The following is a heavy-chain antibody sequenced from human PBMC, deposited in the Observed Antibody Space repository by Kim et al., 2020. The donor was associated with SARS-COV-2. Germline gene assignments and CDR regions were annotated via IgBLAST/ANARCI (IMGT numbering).Heavy chain of an antibody. J-gene: IGHJ4*02. D-gene: IGHD5-18*01. Sequence: ADYGKGEFTISRDKSKNTLYLQMNSLRAEDTAVYDCARDSPIYGYGYFDYWGQGTLVTVSS. CDR3: ARDSPIYGYGYFDY. V-gene: IGHV3-30*01.